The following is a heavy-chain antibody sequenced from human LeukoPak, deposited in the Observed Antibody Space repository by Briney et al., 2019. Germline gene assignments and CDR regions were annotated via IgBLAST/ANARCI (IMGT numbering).Heavy chain of an antibody. CDR3: AKDARRTSGWYYFDC. D-gene: IGHD6-19*01. CDR2: ITDSGSST. Sequence: PGGSLRLSCAASGFSFSIYAMSWVRQAPGKGLEWVSGITDSGSSTYYAVSVKGRFTISRDNSKSTLYLQLNSLRAEDTAVYYCAKDARRTSGWYYFDCWGRGTLVTVSS. CDR1: GFSFSIYA. J-gene: IGHJ4*02. V-gene: IGHV3-23*01.